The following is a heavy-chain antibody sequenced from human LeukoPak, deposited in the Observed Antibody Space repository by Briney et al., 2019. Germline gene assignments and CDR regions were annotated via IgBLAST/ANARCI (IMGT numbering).Heavy chain of an antibody. D-gene: IGHD4-17*01. J-gene: IGHJ4*02. CDR2: ISSNGGST. Sequence: GGSLRLSCAASGFTFSSYAMHWVRQAPGKGLEYASAISSNGGSTYYANSVKGRFTISRDNSKYTLYLQMGSLRAEDMAVYYCARAIYGDLDYWGQGALVTVSS. V-gene: IGHV3-64*01. CDR3: ARAIYGDLDY. CDR1: GFTFSSYA.